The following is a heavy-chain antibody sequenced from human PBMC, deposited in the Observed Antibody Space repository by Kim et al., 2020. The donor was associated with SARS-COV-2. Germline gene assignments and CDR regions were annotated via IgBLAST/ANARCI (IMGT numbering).Heavy chain of an antibody. Sequence: GGSLRLSCAASGFTFSDCYMYWIRQAPGKGLEWISYISRSGETIYYADSVKGRFTISRDNAKNSLYLQMNSLRADDTAVYYCARDLTSSVFDYWGQGTLVTVSS. CDR1: GFTFSDCY. CDR2: ISRSGETI. V-gene: IGHV3-11*01. CDR3: ARDLTSSVFDY. J-gene: IGHJ4*02.